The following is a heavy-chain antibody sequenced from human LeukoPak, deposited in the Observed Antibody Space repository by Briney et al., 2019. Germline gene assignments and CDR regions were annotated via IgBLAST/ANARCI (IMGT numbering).Heavy chain of an antibody. CDR3: ARDSYYDILTGYYRGGRYFDY. J-gene: IGHJ4*02. CDR2: ISASGGST. D-gene: IGHD3-9*01. Sequence: GGSLRLSCAASGFTFSSSAMSWVRQVPGKGLEWVSGISASGGSTSYADSVKGRFTISRDNAKNSLYLQMNSLRAEDTAVYYCARDSYYDILTGYYRGGRYFDYWGQGTLVTVSS. CDR1: GFTFSSSA. V-gene: IGHV3-23*01.